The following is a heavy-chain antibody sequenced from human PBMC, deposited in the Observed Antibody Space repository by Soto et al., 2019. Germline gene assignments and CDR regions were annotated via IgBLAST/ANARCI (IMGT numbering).Heavy chain of an antibody. D-gene: IGHD2-2*01. Sequence: GGSLRLSCAASGFTFSNSWMHWVRQVSGKGLEWVSRINADGTSTSYADSVEGRSTISRDNAKNTLYLHVNSLRAEDTAVYYCVKVLARGVGVPRFYFDSWGQGALVTVSS. CDR3: VKVLARGVGVPRFYFDS. V-gene: IGHV3-74*01. J-gene: IGHJ4*02. CDR2: INADGTST. CDR1: GFTFSNSW.